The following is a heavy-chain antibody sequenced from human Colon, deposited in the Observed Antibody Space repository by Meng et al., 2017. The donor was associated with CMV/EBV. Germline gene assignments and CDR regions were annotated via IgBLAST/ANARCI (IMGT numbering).Heavy chain of an antibody. CDR3: ARDPVGGAWIHDAFDI. D-gene: IGHD3-16*01. Sequence: GESLKISCAASGFTFSSYEMNWVRRAPGKGLEWISYISSGSTIYYADSVKGRFTISRDNAKNSLYLQMNSLRAEDTAVYYCARDPVGGAWIHDAFDIWGQGTMVTVSS. CDR1: GFTFSSYE. V-gene: IGHV3-48*03. J-gene: IGHJ3*02. CDR2: ISSGSTI.